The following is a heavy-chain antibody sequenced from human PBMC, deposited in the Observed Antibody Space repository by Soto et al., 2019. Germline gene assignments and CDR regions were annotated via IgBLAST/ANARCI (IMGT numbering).Heavy chain of an antibody. CDR3: ARDRIWFGESSYYYGMDV. Sequence: GASVKVSCKASGYTFNSYGISWVRQAPGQGLEWMGWISAYNGNTNYAQKLQGRVTMTTDTSTSTAYMELRSLRSDDTAVYYCARDRIWFGESSYYYGMDVWGQGTTVTVSS. D-gene: IGHD3-10*01. CDR2: ISAYNGNT. J-gene: IGHJ6*02. CDR1: GYTFNSYG. V-gene: IGHV1-18*04.